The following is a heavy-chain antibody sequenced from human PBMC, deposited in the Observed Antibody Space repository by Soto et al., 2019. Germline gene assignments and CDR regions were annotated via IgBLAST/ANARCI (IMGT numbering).Heavy chain of an antibody. J-gene: IGHJ6*02. CDR3: AKDRDDYGDYSGPYYYGMDV. CDR2: ISYDGSNK. CDR1: GFTFSSYG. V-gene: IGHV3-30*18. D-gene: IGHD4-17*01. Sequence: QVQLVESGGGVVQPGRSLRLSCAASGFTFSSYGMHWVRQAPGKGLEWVAVISYDGSNKYYADSVKGRFTISRDNSKNTLYLQMNSLRAEDTAVYYCAKDRDDYGDYSGPYYYGMDVWGQGTTVTVSS.